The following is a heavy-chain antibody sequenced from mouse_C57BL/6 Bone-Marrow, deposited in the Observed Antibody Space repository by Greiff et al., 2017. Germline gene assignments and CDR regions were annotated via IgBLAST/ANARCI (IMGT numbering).Heavy chain of an antibody. CDR3: ARSCNYSNYRYFDV. CDR1: GYSFTGYY. CDR2: INPITGGT. V-gene: IGHV1-43*01. J-gene: IGHJ1*03. D-gene: IGHD2-5*01. Sequence: VQLQQSGPELVKPGASVKISCKASGYSFTGYYMHWVKQSSEKSLEWIGEINPITGGTSYNQKFKGKATLTVDKSSSTAYMQLKSLTSEDSAVYYCARSCNYSNYRYFDVWGTGTTVTVSA.